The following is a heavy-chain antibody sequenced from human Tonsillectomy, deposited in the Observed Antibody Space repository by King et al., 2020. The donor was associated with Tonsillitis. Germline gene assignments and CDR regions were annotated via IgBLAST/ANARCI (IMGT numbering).Heavy chain of an antibody. CDR2: IYYSGST. D-gene: IGHD3-16*01. J-gene: IGHJ4*02. CDR3: ARTRSYDDVDY. CDR1: GGSISSSSYY. V-gene: IGHV4-39*01. Sequence: QLQESGPGLVKPSETLSLTCTVSGGSISSSSYYWGWIRQPPGQGLEWIGSIYYSGSTYYNPSLKSRVTISVDTSKKQFSLKVRFVTAADTAVYYCARTRSYDDVDYWGQGTLVTVSS.